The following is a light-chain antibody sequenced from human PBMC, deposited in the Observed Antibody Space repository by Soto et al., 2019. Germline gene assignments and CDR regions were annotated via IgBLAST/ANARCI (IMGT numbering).Light chain of an antibody. V-gene: IGLV7-46*01. CDR3: LLSYPGVRAV. CDR1: TGAVTSGHY. Sequence: QAVVTQEPSLTVSQGGTVILTCGSSTGAVTSGHYPYWFQQKPGQAPRTLIDDTNNKHSWTPARFSGSLLGGKAALTLSDAQPEDEAEYCCLLSYPGVRAVFGGGTQLTVL. CDR2: DTN. J-gene: IGLJ7*01.